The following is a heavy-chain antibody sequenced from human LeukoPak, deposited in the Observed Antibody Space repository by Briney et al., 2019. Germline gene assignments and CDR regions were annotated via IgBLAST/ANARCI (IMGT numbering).Heavy chain of an antibody. V-gene: IGHV3-30*18. J-gene: IGHJ4*02. D-gene: IGHD3-16*01. CDR1: GFTFSSYG. Sequence: GGSLRLSCAASGFTFSSYGMHWVRQAPGKGLEWVAVISYDGSNKYYADSVKGRFTISRDNSKNTLYLQMNSLRAEDTAVYNCANLGKYWGQGTLVTVSS. CDR2: ISYDGSNK. CDR3: ANLGKY.